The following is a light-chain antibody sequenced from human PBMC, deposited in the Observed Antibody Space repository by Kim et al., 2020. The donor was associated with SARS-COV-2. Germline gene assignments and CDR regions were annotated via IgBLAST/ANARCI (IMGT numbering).Light chain of an antibody. V-gene: IGLV1-51*01. CDR3: GSWDSSLSAYV. J-gene: IGLJ1*01. Sequence: GQNITTPCSGSYPILGNYDVTWYQQLPGTAPHLLIYDNNKRPSGIPDRFSGSKSGTSASLGITGLQTEDEADYYCGSWDSSLSAYVFGAGTKVTVL. CDR2: DNN. CDR1: YPILGNYD.